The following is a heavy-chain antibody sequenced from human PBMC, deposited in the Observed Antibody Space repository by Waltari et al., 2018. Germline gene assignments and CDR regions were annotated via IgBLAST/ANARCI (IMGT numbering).Heavy chain of an antibody. CDR2: IKQHGSEK. V-gene: IGHV3-7*03. D-gene: IGHD2-2*01. CDR1: GFTFSVYW. CDR3: ARGAYQQTLNYYYYGMDV. J-gene: IGHJ6*02. Sequence: EVQLVESGGGLVQPGGSLRLSCTASGFTFSVYWMTWVRQAPGQGLGWVANIKQHGSEKYFVDSVKGRFTISRDNAKNSLYLQMHSLRAEDTAVYYCARGAYQQTLNYYYYGMDVWGQGTTVTVSS.